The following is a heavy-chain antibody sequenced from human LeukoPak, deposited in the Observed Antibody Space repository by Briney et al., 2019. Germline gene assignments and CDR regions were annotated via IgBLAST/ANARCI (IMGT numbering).Heavy chain of an antibody. CDR2: IKQDGSEK. CDR1: GFTFSSYW. J-gene: IGHJ4*02. Sequence: GGSLRLSCAASGFTFSSYWMTWVRQAPGKGLEWVANIKQDGSEKYYVDSVKGRFTISRDNAKNSLYLQMNSLRAEDTAVYYCARGGGYYYFDYWGQGTLVTVSS. CDR3: ARGGGYYYFDY. V-gene: IGHV3-7*01. D-gene: IGHD3-22*01.